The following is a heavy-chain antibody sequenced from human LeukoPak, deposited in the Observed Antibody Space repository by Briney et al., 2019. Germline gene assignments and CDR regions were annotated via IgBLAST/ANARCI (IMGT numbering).Heavy chain of an antibody. CDR1: GFTFSNYG. CDR2: IRYDGSDK. D-gene: IGHD3-9*01. J-gene: IGHJ4*02. Sequence: GGSLRLSCAASGFTFSNYGMHWVRQAPGKGLEWVAFIRYDGSDKYYADSVKGRFTISRDNSKNTLYLQMNSLRAEDTAVFYCAKDRARDWLPYYFDYWGQGTPVTVSS. V-gene: IGHV3-30*02. CDR3: AKDRARDWLPYYFDY.